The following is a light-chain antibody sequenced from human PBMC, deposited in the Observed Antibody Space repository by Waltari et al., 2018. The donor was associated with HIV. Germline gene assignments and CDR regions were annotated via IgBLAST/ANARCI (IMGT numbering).Light chain of an antibody. CDR2: DVS. CDR1: SRDVGGYNY. J-gene: IGLJ2*01. CDR3: NSYTTSSTLHVV. Sequence: QSALTQPASVSGSPGQSITISCTGTSRDVGGYNYVSWYQHHPGKAPKLMIYDVSNRPSGVSTRFSASKSGNTASLTISGLQAEDEADYYCNSYTTSSTLHVVFGGGTKLTVL. V-gene: IGLV2-14*03.